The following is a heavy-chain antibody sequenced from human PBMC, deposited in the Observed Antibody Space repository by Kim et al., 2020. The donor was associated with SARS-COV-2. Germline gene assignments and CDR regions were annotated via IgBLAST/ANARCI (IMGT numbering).Heavy chain of an antibody. CDR1: GFTVSSNY. D-gene: IGHD1-26*01. J-gene: IGHJ3*02. CDR2: IYSGGST. Sequence: GGSLRLSCAASGFTVSSNYMSWVRQAPGKGLEWVSVIYSGGSTYYADSVKGRFTISRDNSKNTLYLQMNSLRAEDTAVYYCARDRTRIVGATTEAFDIWGQGTMVTVSS. V-gene: IGHV3-66*01. CDR3: ARDRTRIVGATTEAFDI.